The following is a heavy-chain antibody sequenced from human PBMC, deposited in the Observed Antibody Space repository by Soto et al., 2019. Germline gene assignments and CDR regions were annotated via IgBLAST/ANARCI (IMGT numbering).Heavy chain of an antibody. D-gene: IGHD6-19*01. CDR1: GGSISSYY. J-gene: IGHJ6*02. V-gene: IGHV4-59*01. CDR3: ARTRYGIAVPGPAFYYYYRMDV. CDR2: IYYSGST. Sequence: QVQLQESGPGLVKPSETLSLTCTVSGGSISSYYWSWIRQPPGKGLEWIGYIYYSGSTNYNPSLKSRVTISVDTPKNQLSLKLSSVTDADTAVYYCARTRYGIAVPGPAFYYYYRMDVWGQGTTVTVSS.